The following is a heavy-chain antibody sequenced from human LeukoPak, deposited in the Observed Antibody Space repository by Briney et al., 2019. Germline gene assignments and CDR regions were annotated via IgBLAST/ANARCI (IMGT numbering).Heavy chain of an antibody. CDR2: INHSGST. V-gene: IGHV4-34*01. J-gene: IGHJ5*02. CDR1: GGSFSGYY. Sequence: SETLSLTCAVYGGSFSGYYWSWIRRPPGKGLEWIGEINHSGSTNYNPSLKSRVTISVDTSKNQFSLKLSSVTAADTAVYYCARAPVLRYFDWFSNWFDPWGREPWSPSPQ. CDR3: ARAPVLRYFDWFSNWFDP. D-gene: IGHD3-9*01.